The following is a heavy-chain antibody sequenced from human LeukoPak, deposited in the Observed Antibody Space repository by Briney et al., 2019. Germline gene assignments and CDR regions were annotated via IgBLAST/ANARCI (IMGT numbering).Heavy chain of an antibody. J-gene: IGHJ4*02. CDR2: IYPSDSDT. CDR3: AGGANYDFWTGYFNY. CDR1: GYSFNNYW. V-gene: IGHV5-51*01. D-gene: IGHD3-3*01. Sequence: GESLKISCKGYGYSFNNYWIDWVRQMPGKGLEWMGIIYPSDSDTRYSPSFQGQVTISADTSINTAYVQWNSLKAPDTAMYYCAGGANYDFWTGYFNYWGQGTLVTVSS.